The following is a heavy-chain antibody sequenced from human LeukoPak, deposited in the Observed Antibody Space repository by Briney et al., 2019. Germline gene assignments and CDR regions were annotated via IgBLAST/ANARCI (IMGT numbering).Heavy chain of an antibody. D-gene: IGHD3-9*01. Sequence: ASVKVSCKASGGTFNSSGISWVRQAPGQGLEWMGGIISFFGAAHYIQKFQGRLTITADESTSTAYMELSSLTSDDTAVYYCTRDPSVDYDLLSHWFDPWGQGTLVTVSS. J-gene: IGHJ5*02. CDR3: TRDPSVDYDLLSHWFDP. V-gene: IGHV1-69*13. CDR1: GGTFNSSG. CDR2: IISFFGAA.